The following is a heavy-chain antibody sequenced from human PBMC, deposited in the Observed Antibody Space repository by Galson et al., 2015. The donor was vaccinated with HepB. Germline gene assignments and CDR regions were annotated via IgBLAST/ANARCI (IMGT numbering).Heavy chain of an antibody. J-gene: IGHJ6*02. CDR3: ARPLRDYYYYGMDV. CDR1: GFTFSSYA. V-gene: IGHV3-30-3*01. Sequence: SLRLSCAASGFTFSSYAMHWVRQAPGKGLEWVAVISYDGSNKYYADSVKGRFTISRDNSKNTLYLQMNSLRAEDTAVYYCARPLRDYYYYGMDVWGQGTTVTVSS. CDR2: ISYDGSNK.